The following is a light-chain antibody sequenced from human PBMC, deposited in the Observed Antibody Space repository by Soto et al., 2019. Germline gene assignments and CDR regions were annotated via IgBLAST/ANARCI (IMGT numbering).Light chain of an antibody. CDR3: HQRSNWPLT. J-gene: IGKJ4*01. V-gene: IGKV3-11*01. CDR1: QSVSSF. Sequence: EIVLTQSPATLSLSPGERATLSCRASQSVSSFLSWYQQKPGQAPRLLFYDASNRATGIPARFSGSGSGTVFTLTIRSLESEDVAVYFCHQRSNWPLTCGGGTKVEIK. CDR2: DAS.